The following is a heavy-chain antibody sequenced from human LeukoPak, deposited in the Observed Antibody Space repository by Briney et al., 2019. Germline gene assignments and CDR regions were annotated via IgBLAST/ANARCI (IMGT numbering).Heavy chain of an antibody. V-gene: IGHV4-34*01. CDR3: ARGGGRYCSSTSCYVGY. D-gene: IGHD2-2*01. Sequence: PSETLSLTCAVYGGSFSGYYRSWIRQPPGKGLEWIGEINHSGSTNYNPSLKSRVTISVDTSKNQFSLKLSSVTAADTAVYYCARGGGRYCSSTSCYVGYWGQGTLVTVSS. CDR2: INHSGST. CDR1: GGSFSGYY. J-gene: IGHJ4*02.